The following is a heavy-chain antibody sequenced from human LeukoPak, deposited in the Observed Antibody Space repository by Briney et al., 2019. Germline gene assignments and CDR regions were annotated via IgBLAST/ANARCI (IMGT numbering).Heavy chain of an antibody. CDR2: IYTTGTT. CDR3: ARQGYTAAYYFLDF. D-gene: IGHD2/OR15-2a*01. CDR1: GGSIRSNY. V-gene: IGHV4-4*07. J-gene: IGHJ4*02. Sequence: SETLSLTCDVSGGSIRSNYWGWVRQPAGKGLEWIGRIYTTGTTNFNPSLKSRLTMSVDTSKNQFSLNLTSVTAADTAVYFRARQGYTAAYYFLDFWSPGTLVTVSS.